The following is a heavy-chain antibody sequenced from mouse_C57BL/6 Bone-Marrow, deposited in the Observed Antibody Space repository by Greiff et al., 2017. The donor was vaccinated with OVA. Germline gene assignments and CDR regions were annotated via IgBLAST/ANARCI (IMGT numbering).Heavy chain of an antibody. CDR1: GYTFTDYN. CDR2: INPNNGGT. D-gene: IGHD3-3*01. Sequence: EVQLQESGPELVKPGASVKIPCKASGYTFTDYNMDWVKQSHGKSLEWIGDINPNNGGTIYNQKFKGKATLTVDKSSSTAYMELLSLTSGETAVYYCARLGQDYWGEGTTLTVSS. CDR3: ARLGQDY. V-gene: IGHV1-18*01. J-gene: IGHJ2*01.